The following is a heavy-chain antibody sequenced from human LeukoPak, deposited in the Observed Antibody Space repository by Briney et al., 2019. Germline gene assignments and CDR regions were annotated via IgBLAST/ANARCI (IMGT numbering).Heavy chain of an antibody. J-gene: IGHJ5*02. D-gene: IGHD3-10*01. CDR2: IYYSGST. Sequence: SETLSLTCTVSGGSINSTNYYWVWIRQPPGKGLEWIGSIYYSGSTYYNPSLRSRVTISVDTSKNQFSLKLTSVTAADTAVYYCARTTDSITMVRAPLGWFDPWGQGTLVTVSS. CDR3: ARTTDSITMVRAPLGWFDP. CDR1: GGSINSTNYY. V-gene: IGHV4-39*01.